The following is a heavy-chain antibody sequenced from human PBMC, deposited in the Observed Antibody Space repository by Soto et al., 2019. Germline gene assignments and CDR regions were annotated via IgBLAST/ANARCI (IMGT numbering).Heavy chain of an antibody. Sequence: PSETLSLTCTVSGSSISSSNWCSWVRQPPGKGLEWIGEIYHSGSTNYNPSLKSRVTISVDKSKNQFSLKLSSVTAADTAVYYCARVLGSGSYSHYYYGMDVWGQGTTVTVSS. CDR3: ARVLGSGSYSHYYYGMDV. J-gene: IGHJ6*02. CDR1: GSSISSSNW. CDR2: IYHSGST. V-gene: IGHV4-4*02. D-gene: IGHD1-26*01.